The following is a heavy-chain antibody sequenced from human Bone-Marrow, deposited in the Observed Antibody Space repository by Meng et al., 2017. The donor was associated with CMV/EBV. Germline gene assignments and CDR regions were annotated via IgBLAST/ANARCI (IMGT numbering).Heavy chain of an antibody. J-gene: IGHJ4*02. CDR3: ARPIPGIAAAGSQNY. D-gene: IGHD6-13*01. CDR1: GFTFSSSW. Sequence: GESLKISCVASGFTFSSSWLHWARQAPGKGVVWVSRINTDGSGPGYADSVKGRFTISRDNAKNTLYLQMNNLRAEDTAVYYCARPIPGIAAAGSQNYWGQGTLVTVSS. V-gene: IGHV3-74*01. CDR2: INTDGSGP.